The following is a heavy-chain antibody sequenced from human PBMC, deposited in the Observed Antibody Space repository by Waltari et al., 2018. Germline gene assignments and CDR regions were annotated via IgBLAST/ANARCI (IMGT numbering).Heavy chain of an antibody. V-gene: IGHV4-59*01. Sequence: QVQLQESGPGLVKPSETLSLTCTVSGGSISSYYWSWIRQPPGKGLGWIGFISYSGSTNYYPSLNSRVTISVDTSKKQFSLKMSSINAADTAVYYCARMSSSWDANWFDPWGQGTLVTVSS. CDR3: ARMSSSWDANWFDP. J-gene: IGHJ5*02. D-gene: IGHD6-13*01. CDR2: ISYSGST. CDR1: GGSISSYY.